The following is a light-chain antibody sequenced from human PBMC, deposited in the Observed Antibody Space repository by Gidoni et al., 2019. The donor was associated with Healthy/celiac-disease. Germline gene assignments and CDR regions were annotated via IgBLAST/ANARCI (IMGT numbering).Light chain of an antibody. V-gene: IGKV1-39*01. CDR2: AAS. J-gene: IGKJ4*01. CDR1: QSISSY. Sequence: DIQMNQSPSSLSASVGDRVTITCRASQSISSYLNWYQQKPGKAPKLLIYAASSLQSGVPSRFSCSGSGTDFTLTISSLQPEDFATYYCQQSYSTPRTFGGGTKVEIK. CDR3: QQSYSTPRT.